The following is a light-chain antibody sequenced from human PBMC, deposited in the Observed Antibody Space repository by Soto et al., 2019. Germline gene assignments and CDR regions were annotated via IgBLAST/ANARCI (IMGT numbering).Light chain of an antibody. J-gene: IGLJ2*01. V-gene: IGLV2-14*01. CDR1: SSDVGGYNY. CDR3: SSYTSSTTLVV. Sequence: QSVLTQPASVSGSPGQSITISCTGTSSDVGGYNYVSWYQQNPGEAPKLMISEVRNRPSGVSNRFSGSKSGNTASLTISGLQADDEADYYCSSYTSSTTLVVFGGGTKVTVL. CDR2: EVR.